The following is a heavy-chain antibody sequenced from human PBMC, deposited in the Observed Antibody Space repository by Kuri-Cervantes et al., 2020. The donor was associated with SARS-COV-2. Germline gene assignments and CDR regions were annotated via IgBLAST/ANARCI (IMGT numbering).Heavy chain of an antibody. V-gene: IGHV3-20*04. Sequence: GGSLRLSCAASGFTFDDYGMSWVRQAPGKGLEWVSGINWNGGSTGYADSVKGRFTISRDNSKNTLYLQMNSLRAEDTAVYYCARDRGYGGLRYYFDYWGQRTLVTVSS. J-gene: IGHJ4*02. CDR3: ARDRGYGGLRYYFDY. CDR2: INWNGGST. D-gene: IGHD5-12*01. CDR1: GFTFDDYG.